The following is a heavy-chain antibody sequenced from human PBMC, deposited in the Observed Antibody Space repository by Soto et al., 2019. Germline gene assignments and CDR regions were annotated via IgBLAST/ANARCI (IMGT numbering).Heavy chain of an antibody. CDR2: ISGSGGST. D-gene: IGHD2-8*01. V-gene: IGHV3-23*01. Sequence: GGSLXLSCAASGFTFSSYAMSWVRQAPGKGLEWVSAISGSGGSTYYADSVKGRFTISRDNSKNTLYLQMNSLRAEDTAVYYCAKVAAIVLMVYEYLGPLDYWGQGTLVTVSS. CDR3: AKVAAIVLMVYEYLGPLDY. CDR1: GFTFSSYA. J-gene: IGHJ4*02.